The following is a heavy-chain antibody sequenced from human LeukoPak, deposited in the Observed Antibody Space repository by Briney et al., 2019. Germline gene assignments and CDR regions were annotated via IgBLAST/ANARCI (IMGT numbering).Heavy chain of an antibody. CDR2: ISSSSSYI. CDR3: ARAAIAAARIYYYMDV. D-gene: IGHD6-13*01. Sequence: GGSLRLSCAASGFTFSSYSMNWVRQAPGKGLEWVSSISSSSSYIYYADSVKGRFTISRDNAENSLYLQMNSLRAEDTVVYYCARAAIAAARIYYYMDVWGKGTTVTVSS. V-gene: IGHV3-21*01. CDR1: GFTFSSYS. J-gene: IGHJ6*03.